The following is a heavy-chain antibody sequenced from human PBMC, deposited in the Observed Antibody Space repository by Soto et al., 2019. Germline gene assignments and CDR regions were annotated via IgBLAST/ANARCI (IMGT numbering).Heavy chain of an antibody. CDR2: IIPIFGTA. CDR3: ARDSYSSSTQKDYYYYYGMDV. CDR1: GGTFSSYA. J-gene: IGHJ6*02. D-gene: IGHD6-6*01. V-gene: IGHV1-69*01. Sequence: QVQLVQSGAEVKKPGSSVKVSCKASGGTFSSYAISWVRQAPGQGLEWMGGIIPIFGTANYAQKFQGRVTINADESTSTAYLELSSLRSEDTAVYYCARDSYSSSTQKDYYYYYGMDVRGQGTTVTVSS.